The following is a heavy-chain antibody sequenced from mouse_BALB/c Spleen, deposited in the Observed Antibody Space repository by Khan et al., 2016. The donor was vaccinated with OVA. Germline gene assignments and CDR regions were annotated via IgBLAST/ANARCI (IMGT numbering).Heavy chain of an antibody. D-gene: IGHD1-1*01. CDR2: ISTGGTYT. J-gene: IGHJ2*01. CDR1: GFIFSRYS. Sequence: EVELVESGGGLVKPGGSLKLSCVASGFIFSRYSMSWVRQTPEKRLEWVASISTGGTYTYYPDSVKGRFTLSRDNADNTLYLQMNSLRSEDTAIYYCAIHEDYYGSRPYFDYWGQGTTLTVSS. V-gene: IGHV5-9-3*01. CDR3: AIHEDYYGSRPYFDY.